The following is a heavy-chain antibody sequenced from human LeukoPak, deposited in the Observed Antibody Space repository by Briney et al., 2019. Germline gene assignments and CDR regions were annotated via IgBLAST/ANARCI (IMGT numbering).Heavy chain of an antibody. CDR2: INPSGGST. J-gene: IGHJ4*02. Sequence: ASVKVSCKASGYTFTTYFMHWVRQAPGQGLEWMGTINPSGGSTNYAQKFQGRVTMTRDTSTSTIYMELSSLRSEDTAVYYCAREYEVVESNGSRSSFEYWGQGTLVTVAS. V-gene: IGHV1-46*01. CDR1: GYTFTTYF. CDR3: AREYEVVESNGSRSSFEY. D-gene: IGHD1-26*01.